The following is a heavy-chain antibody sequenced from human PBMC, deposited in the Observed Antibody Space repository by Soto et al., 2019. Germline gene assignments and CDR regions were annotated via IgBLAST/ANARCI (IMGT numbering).Heavy chain of an antibody. CDR1: GGTFSRYT. V-gene: IGHV1-69*02. CDR2: IIPILDIP. D-gene: IGHD2-15*01. CDR3: SSHFTGVLVLGASPPGGDNYGWDV. Sequence: QVQLVQSGAEVKKPGSSVKVSCKASGGTFSRYTFTWVRQAPGQGLEWMGRIIPILDIPNYAQNFQGRVTITADKSTSPAYMELSSLTSEDTAGYFFSSHFTGVLVLGASPPGGDNYGWDVWGQGTTVTVSS. J-gene: IGHJ6*02.